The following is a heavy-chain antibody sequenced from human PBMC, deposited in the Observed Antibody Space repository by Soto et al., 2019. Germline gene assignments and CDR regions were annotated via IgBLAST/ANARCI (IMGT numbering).Heavy chain of an antibody. CDR1: GDSISGHF. V-gene: IGHV4-4*07. J-gene: IGHJ5*02. CDR3: TRGAGPPWFDL. Sequence: LSLTCTVSGDSISGHFWSWIRQPAGKGLEWVGRIHSTGVTSYNPSLKSRVTMSVDTSNNQFSLNLRSVTAADTAVYYCTRGAGPPWFDLWGQGTQVPVSP. CDR2: IHSTGVT.